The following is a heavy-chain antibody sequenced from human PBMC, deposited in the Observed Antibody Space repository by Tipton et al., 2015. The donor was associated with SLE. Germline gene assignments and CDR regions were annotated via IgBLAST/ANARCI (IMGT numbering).Heavy chain of an antibody. CDR2: IYYRGST. D-gene: IGHD5-12*01. V-gene: IGHV4-59*11. Sequence: TLSLTCTVSGGSISSHYWSWIRQPPGKGLEWIGYIYYRGSTNYNPSLKSRVTISVDTSKNQFSLKLSSVTAADTAVYYCARGGDIVATIFHYWGQGTLVTVSS. CDR1: GGSISSHY. J-gene: IGHJ4*02. CDR3: ARGGDIVATIFHY.